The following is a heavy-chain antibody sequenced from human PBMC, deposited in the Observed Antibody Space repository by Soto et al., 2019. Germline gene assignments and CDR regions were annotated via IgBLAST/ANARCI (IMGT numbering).Heavy chain of an antibody. D-gene: IGHD1-26*01. V-gene: IGHV3-23*01. CDR3: AKDLYVQPPSGWFDP. Sequence: GGSLRLSCAVSGFSFSDHAMHWVRQTAGKGLEWVSAITGRGDSTYYADSVKGRFTISRDNSKSTLYLQMMSLRAEDTAVYYCAKDLYVQPPSGWFDPWGQGTVVTVSS. J-gene: IGHJ5*02. CDR1: GFSFSDHA. CDR2: ITGRGDST.